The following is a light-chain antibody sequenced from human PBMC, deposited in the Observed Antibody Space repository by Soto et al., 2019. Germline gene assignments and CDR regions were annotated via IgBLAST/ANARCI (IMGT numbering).Light chain of an antibody. CDR1: SGDIGDYKY. Sequence: QSALTQPASVSRSPEQSITISCTGSSGDIGDYKYVSWYKQHPGKAPKLMIYDVSNRPSGVSNRFSASKSGNTASLTISGLQAEDEADYYCSSYTSTNFVIFGGGTKLTVL. J-gene: IGLJ2*01. CDR2: DVS. V-gene: IGLV2-14*01. CDR3: SSYTSTNFVI.